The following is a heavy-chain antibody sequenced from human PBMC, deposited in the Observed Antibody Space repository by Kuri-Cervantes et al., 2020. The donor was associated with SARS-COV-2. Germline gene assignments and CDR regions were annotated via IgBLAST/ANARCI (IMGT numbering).Heavy chain of an antibody. CDR2: INPNSGGT. V-gene: IGHV1-2*02. CDR1: GYTFTGYY. CDR3: ASSIYCSSTSCYTYGHFDY. Sequence: ASVKVSCKASGYTFTGYYMHWVRQAPGQGLEWMGWINPNSGGTNYAQKFQGRVTMTRDTSISTAYMELSRLRSDDTAVYYCASSIYCSSTSCYTYGHFDYWGQGTLVTVSS. D-gene: IGHD2-2*02. J-gene: IGHJ4*02.